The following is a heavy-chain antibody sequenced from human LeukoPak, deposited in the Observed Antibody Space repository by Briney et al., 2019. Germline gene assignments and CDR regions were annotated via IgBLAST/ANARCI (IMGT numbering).Heavy chain of an antibody. D-gene: IGHD2-2*02. CDR2: ISSSSSYI. Sequence: GGSLRLSCAASGFTFSSYSMNWVRQAPGKGLEWVSSISSSSSYIYYADSVKGRFTISRDNAKNSLYLQMNSLRAEDTAVYYCARDLLPAAISGGNWFDPWGQGTLVTVSS. CDR3: ARDLLPAAISGGNWFDP. V-gene: IGHV3-21*01. CDR1: GFTFSSYS. J-gene: IGHJ5*02.